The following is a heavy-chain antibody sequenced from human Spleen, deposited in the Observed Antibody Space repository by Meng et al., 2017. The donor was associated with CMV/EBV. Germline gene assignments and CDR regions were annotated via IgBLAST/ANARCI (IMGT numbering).Heavy chain of an antibody. V-gene: IGHV1-46*01. Sequence: ASVKVSCKASGYTFTRYYIHWVRQAPGQGLEWMGVINPSGTSTTYAQKFQGGVTMTSDTSTGTVYMELSSLRSEDTAVYYCARGRWLQFDYWGQGTLVTVSS. J-gene: IGHJ4*02. D-gene: IGHD5-24*01. CDR2: INPSGTST. CDR3: ARGRWLQFDY. CDR1: GYTFTRYY.